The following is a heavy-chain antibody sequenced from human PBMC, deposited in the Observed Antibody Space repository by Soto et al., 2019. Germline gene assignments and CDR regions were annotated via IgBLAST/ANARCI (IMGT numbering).Heavy chain of an antibody. Sequence: SQTLSLTCAISWDSCSNDNSAWNGSKQSPSRGLEWLGSTYYSSKWYNDYAGSVKSRITINQDTTKNQCSLHVNSGTAEDTAVYHCARDTGPYYFDYWGPGTPATLSS. CDR1: WDSCSNDNSA. CDR3: ARDTGPYYFDY. CDR2: TYYSSKWYN. D-gene: IGHD2-8*02. J-gene: IGHJ4*02. V-gene: IGHV6-1*01.